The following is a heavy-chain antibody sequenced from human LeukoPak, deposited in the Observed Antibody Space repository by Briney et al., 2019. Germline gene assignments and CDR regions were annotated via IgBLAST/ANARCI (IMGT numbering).Heavy chain of an antibody. D-gene: IGHD6-6*01. CDR1: GFTFSSYS. V-gene: IGHV3-30*03. CDR3: ARDRGSSSGFDP. J-gene: IGHJ5*02. Sequence: GGSLRLSCAASGFTFSSYSMNWVRQAPGKGLEWVAVISYDGSNKYYADSVKGRFTISRDNSKNTLYLQMNSLRAEDTAVYYCARDRGSSSGFDPWGQGTLVTVSS. CDR2: ISYDGSNK.